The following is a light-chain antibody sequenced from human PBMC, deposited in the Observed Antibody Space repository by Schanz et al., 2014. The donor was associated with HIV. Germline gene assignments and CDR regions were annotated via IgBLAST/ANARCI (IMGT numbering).Light chain of an antibody. CDR2: DAS. V-gene: IGKV3-20*01. Sequence: EIVLTQSPGSLSLSPGGRATLSCGASQSVSSYLAWYQQKPGQAPRLLIYDASNRATGIPARFSGSGSGTDFTLTISRLEPEDFAVYYCQHYGSSFGPGTKVDIK. CDR3: QHYGSS. J-gene: IGKJ3*01. CDR1: QSVSSY.